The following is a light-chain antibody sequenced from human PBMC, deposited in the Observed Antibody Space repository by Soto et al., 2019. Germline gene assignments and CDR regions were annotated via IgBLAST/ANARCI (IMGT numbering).Light chain of an antibody. CDR1: SSDVGAYNY. CDR3: SSHTTSNTRV. Sequence: QPVLTQPASVAGSHGQSSTISCTGTSSDVGAYNYVSWYQQHPGKAPKLIIYEVSNRPSGVSWRFSGSKSGNTASLTISGLQSEDEADYYCSSHTTSNTRVFGTGTKVTVL. J-gene: IGLJ1*01. V-gene: IGLV2-14*01. CDR2: EVS.